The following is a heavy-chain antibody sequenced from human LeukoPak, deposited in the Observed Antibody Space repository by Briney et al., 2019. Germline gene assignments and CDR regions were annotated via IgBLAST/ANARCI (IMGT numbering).Heavy chain of an antibody. J-gene: IGHJ4*02. CDR1: GFTFGSYA. CDR2: ISNTGDTT. CDR3: VTDLRNSLGATYLDY. D-gene: IGHD1-26*01. V-gene: IGHV3-23*01. Sequence: PGGSLRLSCAASGFTFGSYAMSWVRQPPGKGLEWVSTISNTGDTTYDADSVKGRFTISRDNSKNTLYLQMSSLRAGDTAVYYCVTDLRNSLGATYLDYWGQGTLVTVSS.